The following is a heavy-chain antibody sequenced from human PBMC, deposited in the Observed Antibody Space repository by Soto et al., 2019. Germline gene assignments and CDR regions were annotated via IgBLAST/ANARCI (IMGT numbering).Heavy chain of an antibody. CDR2: IYHGEST. Sequence: QLQLQESGSGLVKPSQTLSLTCAVSGGSISSGGYSWSWIRQPPGKGLEWIGYIYHGESTYYNPPLKSRVTISVDRSKNQFSLKLSSVTAADTAVYYCARAEGGIFDYWGQGTLVTVSS. J-gene: IGHJ4*02. CDR3: ARAEGGIFDY. CDR1: GGSISSGGYS. V-gene: IGHV4-30-2*01.